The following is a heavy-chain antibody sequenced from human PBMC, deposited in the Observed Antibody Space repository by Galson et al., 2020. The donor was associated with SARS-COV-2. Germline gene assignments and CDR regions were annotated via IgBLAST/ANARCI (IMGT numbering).Heavy chain of an antibody. CDR3: ARALGHCTSSSCYADCGY. CDR2: IIPIFGTA. J-gene: IGHJ4*02. CDR1: GGTFSTYS. V-gene: IGHV1-69*13. D-gene: IGHD2-2*01. Sequence: SVKVSCKASGGTFSTYSINWVRQAPGQGLEWVGGIIPIFGTAKYAQKFQGRVTIIADESTSTAYMELSILRSEDTAVYYCARALGHCTSSSCYADCGYWGQGTLVSVSS.